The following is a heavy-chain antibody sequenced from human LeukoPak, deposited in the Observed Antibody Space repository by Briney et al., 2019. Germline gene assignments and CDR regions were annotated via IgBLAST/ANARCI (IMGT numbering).Heavy chain of an antibody. J-gene: IGHJ4*02. D-gene: IGHD1-7*01. V-gene: IGHV3-66*01. Sequence: GGSLRLSCAASGFTFSSNYMSWVRQAPGKGLEWVSVIYSGGSTYYADSVKGRFTISRDNSKNTLYLQMNSLRAEDTAVYYCAIPPRRNYGNYWGQGTLVTVSS. CDR1: GFTFSSNY. CDR2: IYSGGST. CDR3: AIPPRRNYGNY.